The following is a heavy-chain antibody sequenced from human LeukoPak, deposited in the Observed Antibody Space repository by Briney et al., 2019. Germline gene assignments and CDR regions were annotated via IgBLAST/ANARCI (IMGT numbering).Heavy chain of an antibody. CDR1: GSTFTNYW. D-gene: IGHD1-1*01. V-gene: IGHV5-51*01. CDR2: IYPGDSDT. J-gene: IGHJ5*02. Sequence: GASLQISCKGSGSTFTNYWINWVRQLPGKGLEWMGVIYPGDSDTRYNPSFQGQVTISADKSISTAYLQWSSLKTSDTAMYFCVRIPNSATSPNWFDPWGQGTLVTVSS. CDR3: VRIPNSATSPNWFDP.